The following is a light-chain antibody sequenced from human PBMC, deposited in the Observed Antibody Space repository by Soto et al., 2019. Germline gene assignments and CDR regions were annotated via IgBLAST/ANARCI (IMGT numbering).Light chain of an antibody. J-gene: IGKJ4*01. Sequence: EIALTQSPATLSLSPGERATLSCRASQSVNSYYLAWYRHKPGQPPRLLIYGASSRATGIPDRFSGSGSGTAFTLTISRLEPGDFAVYSCQGYRDSVRFFGGGTKLEIK. CDR3: QGYRDSVRF. CDR1: QSVNSYY. CDR2: GAS. V-gene: IGKV3-20*01.